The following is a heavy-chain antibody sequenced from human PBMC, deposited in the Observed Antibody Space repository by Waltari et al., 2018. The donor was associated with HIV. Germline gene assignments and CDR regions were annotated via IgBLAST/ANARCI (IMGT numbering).Heavy chain of an antibody. CDR3: ARGLEETGSAY. D-gene: IGHD3-16*01. V-gene: IGHV1-69*06. CDR1: GGSFNIYA. J-gene: IGHJ4*02. CDR2: IIPMFGSA. Sequence: QVQLAQSGAEVKKPGSSVKVSCKASGGSFNIYAINWVRQAPGQGLDWMGSIIPMFGSAKYAQNFQGRVTITADTSSSTSYMELTSLTPADTAVYYCARGLEETGSAYWGQGTLVTVSA.